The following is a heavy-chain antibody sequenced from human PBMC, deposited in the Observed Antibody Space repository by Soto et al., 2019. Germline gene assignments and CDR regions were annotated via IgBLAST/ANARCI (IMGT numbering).Heavy chain of an antibody. Sequence: GGSLRLSCAASGFTVSSNYMSWVRQAPGKGLEWVSVIYSGGSTYYADSVKGRFTISRDNSKNTLYLQMNSLRAEDTAVYYCARAAVAGTGEYFQHWGQGTLVTVSS. CDR1: GFTVSSNY. V-gene: IGHV3-66*01. D-gene: IGHD6-19*01. CDR2: IYSGGST. J-gene: IGHJ1*01. CDR3: ARAAVAGTGEYFQH.